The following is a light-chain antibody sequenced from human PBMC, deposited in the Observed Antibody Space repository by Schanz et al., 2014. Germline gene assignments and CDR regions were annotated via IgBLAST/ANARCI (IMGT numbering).Light chain of an antibody. CDR2: DVS. Sequence: QSALTQPASVSGSPGQSITISCTGTSSDVGGYNYVSWYQQHPGKAPKLMIYDVSNRPSGVSYRFSGSKSGNTASLTISGLQAEDEGDYYCCSYAGSSSLVFGGGTKLTVL. J-gene: IGLJ3*02. V-gene: IGLV2-23*02. CDR3: CSYAGSSSLV. CDR1: SSDVGGYNY.